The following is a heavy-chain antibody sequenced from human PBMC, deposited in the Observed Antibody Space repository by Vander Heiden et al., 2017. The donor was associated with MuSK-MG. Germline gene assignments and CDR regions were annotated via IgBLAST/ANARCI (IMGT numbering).Heavy chain of an antibody. CDR2: IYYSGST. V-gene: IGHV4-31*03. Sequence: QVQLQESGPGLVKPSQTLSPTCTVPRGSLRSGGYYWSWIRQHPGKGLEWIGYIYYSGSTYYNPSLKSRVTISVDTSKNQFSLKLSSVTAADTAVYYCARGYDFWSGSYYFDYWGQGTLVTVSS. J-gene: IGHJ4*02. CDR1: RGSLRSGGYY. CDR3: ARGYDFWSGSYYFDY. D-gene: IGHD3-3*01.